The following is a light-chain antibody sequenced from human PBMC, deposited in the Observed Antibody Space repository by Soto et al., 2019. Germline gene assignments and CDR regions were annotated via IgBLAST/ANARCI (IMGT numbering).Light chain of an antibody. CDR1: SGHSSYA. Sequence: QLVLTQSPSVSASLGASVKLTCTLSSGHSSYAIAWHQQQPERGPRCLLKLNSDGSHNKGDGISDCFSGSSSGADRFLTITSLQSEDEAEYYCQTWGTDIPVFGTGTPVTVL. CDR3: QTWGTDIPV. J-gene: IGLJ1*01. V-gene: IGLV4-69*01. CDR2: LNSDGSH.